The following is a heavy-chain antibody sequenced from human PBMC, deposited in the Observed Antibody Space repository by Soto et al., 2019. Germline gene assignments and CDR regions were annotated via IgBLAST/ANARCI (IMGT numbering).Heavy chain of an antibody. CDR1: GFTFSDYW. Sequence: EMQLVESGGALVQPGGSLRLSCAASGFTFSDYWMHWVRHAPGKGLVWVSRISSDGTGTTYADSVKGRFTISRDNAKNKLYLQMNSLRDEDTAVYYCACSYGMDVWGQGTTVTVSS. CDR2: ISSDGTGT. J-gene: IGHJ6*02. V-gene: IGHV3-74*01. D-gene: IGHD3-10*02. CDR3: ACSYGMDV.